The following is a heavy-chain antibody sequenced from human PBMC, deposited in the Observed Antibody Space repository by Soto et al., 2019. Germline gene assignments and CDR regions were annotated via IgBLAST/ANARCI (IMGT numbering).Heavy chain of an antibody. CDR3: ATGPAAMSGYYYMDV. J-gene: IGHJ6*03. V-gene: IGHV1-24*01. Sequence: ASVKVSCKVSGYTLTELSMHWVRPAPGKGLEWMGGFDPEDGETIYAQKFQGRVTMTEDTSTDTAYMELSSLRSEDTAVYYCATGPAAMSGYYYMDVWGKGTTVTVSS. D-gene: IGHD2-2*01. CDR2: FDPEDGET. CDR1: GYTLTELS.